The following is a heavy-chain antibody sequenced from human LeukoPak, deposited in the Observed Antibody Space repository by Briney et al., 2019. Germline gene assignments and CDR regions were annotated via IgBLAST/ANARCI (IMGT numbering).Heavy chain of an antibody. J-gene: IGHJ4*02. D-gene: IGHD2-8*01. CDR1: GYTFTSYD. CDR3: ARAHCTNGVCYSGY. Sequence: ASVKVSCKASGYTFTSYDINWVRQATGQGLEWMGWMNPNSGNTGYAQKFQGRVTITRNTSISTAYMELSSLRSEDTAVYYCARAHCTNGVCYSGYWGQGTLSPSPQ. V-gene: IGHV1-8*03. CDR2: MNPNSGNT.